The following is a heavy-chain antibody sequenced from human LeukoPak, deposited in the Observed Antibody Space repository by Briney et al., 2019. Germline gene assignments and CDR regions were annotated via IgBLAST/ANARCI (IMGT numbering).Heavy chain of an antibody. CDR2: IWYDGSNK. CDR1: GLTFSSYG. Sequence: GGSLRLSCAASGLTFSSYGMHWVRQAPGKGLEWVAVIWYDGSNKYYADSVKGRFTISRDNSKNTLYLQMNSLRAEDTAVYYCASETNCSGGSCYQTWGQGTLVTVSS. CDR3: ASETNCSGGSCYQT. V-gene: IGHV3-33*01. D-gene: IGHD2-15*01. J-gene: IGHJ5*02.